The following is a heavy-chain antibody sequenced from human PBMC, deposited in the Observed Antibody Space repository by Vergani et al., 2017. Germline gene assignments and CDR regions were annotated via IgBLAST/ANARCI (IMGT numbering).Heavy chain of an antibody. CDR1: GYTFTGYY. CDR2: INPNSGGT. J-gene: IGHJ4*02. Sequence: QVQLVQSGAEVKKPGASVKVSCKASGYTFTGYYMHWARQAPGQGLEWMGWINPNSGGTNYAQKFQGWVTMTRDTSISTAYMELSRLRSDDTAVYYCARDRDGYNPTFDYWGQGTLVTVSS. V-gene: IGHV1-2*04. D-gene: IGHD5-24*01. CDR3: ARDRDGYNPTFDY.